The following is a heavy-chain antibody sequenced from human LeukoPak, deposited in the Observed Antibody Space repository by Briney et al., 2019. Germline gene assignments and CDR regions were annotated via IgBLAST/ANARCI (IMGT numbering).Heavy chain of an antibody. CDR2: FDPEDGET. V-gene: IGHV1-24*01. Sequence: GASVKVSCKVSGYTLTELSMHWVRQAPGKGREWMGGFDPEDGETIYAQKFQGRVTMTEDTSTDTAYMELSSLRSEDTAVYYCATGGSASYHNWFDPWGQGTLVTVSS. J-gene: IGHJ5*02. D-gene: IGHD1-26*01. CDR1: GYTLTELS. CDR3: ATGGSASYHNWFDP.